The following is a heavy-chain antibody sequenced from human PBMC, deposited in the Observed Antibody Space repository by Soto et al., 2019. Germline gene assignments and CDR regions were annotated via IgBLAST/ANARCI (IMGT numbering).Heavy chain of an antibody. V-gene: IGHV1-69*02. D-gene: IGHD3-10*01. Sequence: QVHLVQSGAEVKRPWSSVKVSCKASCETCNFYSINLVRQAPGEGLEWMGRVNHIVRMSNYAQKFQGRVTLTGDNSTSTAYIELSSLRAEERASYYYARSYGSGYRAFYYWGQGYMITASS. CDR2: VNHIVRMS. CDR1: CETCNFYS. CDR3: ARSYGSGYRAFYY. J-gene: IGHJ4*02.